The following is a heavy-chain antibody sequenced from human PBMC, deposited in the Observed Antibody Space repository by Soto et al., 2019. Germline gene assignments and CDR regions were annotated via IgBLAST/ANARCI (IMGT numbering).Heavy chain of an antibody. CDR1: GYNFTNYW. CDR2: IYPGDSDT. V-gene: IGHV5-51*01. Sequence: PGESLKISCKGSGYNFTNYWIGWVRQMPGKGLESMGIIYPGDSDTRYSPSFQGQVTISADKSISTAYLQWSSLKASDTAMYYCAGGGVRGVVTRTRDYYGMDVWGQGTTVTLSS. CDR3: AGGGVRGVVTRTRDYYGMDV. J-gene: IGHJ6*02. D-gene: IGHD3-10*01.